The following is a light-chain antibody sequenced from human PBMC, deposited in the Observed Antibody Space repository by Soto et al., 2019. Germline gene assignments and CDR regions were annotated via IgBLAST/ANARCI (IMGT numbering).Light chain of an antibody. J-gene: IGKJ1*01. CDR3: QQRSNWPPWT. CDR1: QSVSSY. Sequence: EIVLTQSPATLSLSPGEGVTLSCRASQSVSSYLAWYQQKPGQAPRLLIYDASNRATGIPARFSGSGSGTDFTLTISSLEPEDFAFYYCQQRSNWPPWTFGQGTKVEIK. CDR2: DAS. V-gene: IGKV3-11*01.